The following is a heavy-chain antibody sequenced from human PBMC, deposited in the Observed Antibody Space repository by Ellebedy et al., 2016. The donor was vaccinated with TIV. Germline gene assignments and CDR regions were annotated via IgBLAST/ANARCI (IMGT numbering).Heavy chain of an antibody. D-gene: IGHD6-19*01. Sequence: PGGSLRLSCKGSGYSFTSYWISWVRQMPGKGLEWMGRIDPSDSYTNYSPSFQGHVTISADKSISTASLQWNSLKASDTAMYYCARRGRGQWLDHWGQGTLVTVSS. CDR1: GYSFTSYW. J-gene: IGHJ4*02. CDR3: ARRGRGQWLDH. V-gene: IGHV5-10-1*01. CDR2: IDPSDSYT.